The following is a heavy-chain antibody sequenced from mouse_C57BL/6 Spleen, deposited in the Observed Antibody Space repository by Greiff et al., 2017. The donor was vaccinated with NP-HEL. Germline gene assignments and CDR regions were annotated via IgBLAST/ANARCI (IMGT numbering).Heavy chain of an antibody. CDR1: GYTFTSYW. CDR2: IDPSDSYT. CDR3: ARKGLYYGSSYWYFDV. Sequence: QVQLQQPGAELVKPGASVKLSCKASGYTFTSYWMQWVKQRPGQGLEWIGEIDPSDSYTNYNQKFKGKATLTVDTSSSTAYMQLSSLTSEDSAVYYCARKGLYYGSSYWYFDVWGTGTTVTVSS. D-gene: IGHD1-1*01. V-gene: IGHV1-50*01. J-gene: IGHJ1*03.